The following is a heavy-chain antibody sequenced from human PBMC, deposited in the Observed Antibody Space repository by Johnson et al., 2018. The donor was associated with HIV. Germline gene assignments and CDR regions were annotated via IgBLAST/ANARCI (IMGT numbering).Heavy chain of an antibody. CDR2: INWDGDST. V-gene: IGHV3-43D*03. Sequence: VQLVESGGGLVQPGRSLRLSCAASGFTFDDYAMHWVRQAPGKGLEWVSLINWDGDSTYYADSVKGRFTISRDNAKNSLYLQMNSLRAEDTAVYYCARDRGYWDAFDIWGQGTMVIVSS. CDR3: ARDRGYWDAFDI. D-gene: IGHD3-22*01. J-gene: IGHJ3*02. CDR1: GFTFDDYA.